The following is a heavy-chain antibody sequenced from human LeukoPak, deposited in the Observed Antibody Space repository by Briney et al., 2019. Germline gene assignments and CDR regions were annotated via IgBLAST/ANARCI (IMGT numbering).Heavy chain of an antibody. CDR3: ARFGGYSYGQGGSAFDI. CDR2: ISSRGSTI. CDR1: GFTFSSYE. J-gene: IGHJ3*02. D-gene: IGHD5-18*01. Sequence: PGGSLRLSCAASGFTFSSYEMNWVRQAPGKGLEWVSYISSRGSTIYYADSVKGRFTISRDNAKNSLYLQMNSLRAEDTAVYYCARFGGYSYGQGGSAFDIWGQGAMVTVSS. V-gene: IGHV3-48*03.